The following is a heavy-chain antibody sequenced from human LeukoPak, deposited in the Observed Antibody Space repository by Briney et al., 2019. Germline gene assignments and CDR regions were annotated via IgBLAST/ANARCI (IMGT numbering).Heavy chain of an antibody. D-gene: IGHD2-21*02. V-gene: IGHV3-23*01. CDR2: ISGSGGRT. CDR3: AKDPSTYCGGDCYYFDY. Sequence: PGGSLRLSCAASGFTFSSYGMSWVRQAPGKGLEWVSAISGSGGRTYYADSVKGRFTISRDNSKNTLYLQMNSLRAEDTAVYYCAKDPSTYCGGDCYYFDYWGQGTLVTVSS. CDR1: GFTFSSYG. J-gene: IGHJ4*02.